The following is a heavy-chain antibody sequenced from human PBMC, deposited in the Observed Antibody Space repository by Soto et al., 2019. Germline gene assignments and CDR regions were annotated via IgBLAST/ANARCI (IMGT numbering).Heavy chain of an antibody. CDR2: ISFDGNKV. V-gene: IGHV3-33*05. CDR3: GSDLEDFANYKFYYGMSV. J-gene: IGHJ6*02. D-gene: IGHD3-3*01. CDR1: GFTFSDYG. Sequence: GESLKISCVTSGFTFSDYGFHWVRQAPGKGLDWVAMISFDGNKVNYAESVKGRFTISRDPSKNTLYLQMTSLTAEDAAVYYCGSDLEDFANYKFYYGMSVWGQGTTVTVSS.